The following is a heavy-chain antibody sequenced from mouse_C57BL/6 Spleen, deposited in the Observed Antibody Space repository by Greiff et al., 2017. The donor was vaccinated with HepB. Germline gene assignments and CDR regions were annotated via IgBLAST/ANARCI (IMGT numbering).Heavy chain of an antibody. D-gene: IGHD1-1*01. J-gene: IGHJ2*01. CDR3: ARSGITTEKGY. V-gene: IGHV1-55*01. Sequence: QVHVKQPGAELVKPGASVKMSCKASGYTFTSYWITWVKQRPGQGLEWIGDIYPGSGSTNYNEKFKSKATLTVDTSSSTAYMQLSSLTSEDSAVYYCARSGITTEKGYWGQGTTLTVSS. CDR2: IYPGSGST. CDR1: GYTFTSYW.